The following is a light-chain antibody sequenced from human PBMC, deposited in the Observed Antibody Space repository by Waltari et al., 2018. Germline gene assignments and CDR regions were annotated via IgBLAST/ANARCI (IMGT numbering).Light chain of an antibody. CDR3: SSYTSSDTPV. CDR2: DVS. CDR1: SSDVGGYNF. V-gene: IGLV2-14*01. Sequence: QSALTQPASVSGSPGQSITIPCTGTSSDVGGYNFVPWLQQNPGKAPKLMIFDVSNRPSGVSNRFSGSKSGNTASLTISGLQAEDEADYYCSSYTSSDTPVFGTGTKVTVV. J-gene: IGLJ1*01.